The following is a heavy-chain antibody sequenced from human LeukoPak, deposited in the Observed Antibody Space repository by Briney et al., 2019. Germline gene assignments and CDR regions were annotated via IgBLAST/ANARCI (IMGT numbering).Heavy chain of an antibody. J-gene: IGHJ6*03. Sequence: SVKVSWKASGGTFSSYAISWVRQAPGQGLEWMGGIIPIFGTANYAQKLQGRVTMTTDTSTSTAYMELRSLRSDDTAVYYCASSLETPRYYYYMDVWGKGTTVTVSS. V-gene: IGHV1-69*05. CDR2: IIPIFGTA. CDR1: GGTFSSYA. CDR3: ASSLETPRYYYYMDV.